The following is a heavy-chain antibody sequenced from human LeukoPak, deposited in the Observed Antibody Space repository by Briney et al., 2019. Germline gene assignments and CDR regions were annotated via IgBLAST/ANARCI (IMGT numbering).Heavy chain of an antibody. Sequence: GGSLILSCAVSGFTFSDYEMDWVRQVPGKGLEWVSYISASGDTIYYADSVRGRFTISRDNAKNSLFLQMNSLRAEDTAVYYCARSWLAVAGPEYWGQGTLVTVSS. D-gene: IGHD6-19*01. J-gene: IGHJ4*02. CDR2: ISASGDTI. CDR3: ARSWLAVAGPEY. V-gene: IGHV3-48*03. CDR1: GFTFSDYE.